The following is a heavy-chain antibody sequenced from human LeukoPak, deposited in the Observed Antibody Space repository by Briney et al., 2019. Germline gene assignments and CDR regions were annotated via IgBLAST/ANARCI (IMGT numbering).Heavy chain of an antibody. Sequence: SETLSLTCAISGVSMSAFQWSWVRQSPEKGLEWIGCINTKGETNYNPSLKSRVTTSVDTSKSQFSLRLTSVTAADTAVYYCATSNDAKIAPFDHWGQGALVTVSS. CDR1: GVSMSAFQ. V-gene: IGHV4-4*09. CDR2: INTKGET. J-gene: IGHJ4*02. D-gene: IGHD2-8*01. CDR3: ATSNDAKIAPFDH.